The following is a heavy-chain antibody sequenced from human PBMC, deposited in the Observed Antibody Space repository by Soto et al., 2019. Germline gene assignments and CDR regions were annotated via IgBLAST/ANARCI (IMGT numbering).Heavy chain of an antibody. J-gene: IGHJ6*02. CDR2: IYPGDSDT. Sequence: TGESLKISCKGSGYSFTTYWIVWVRQMPGKGLEWMGIIYPGDSDTRYSPSFQGQVTISADKSGRTAYLQWRSLKASDTAIYYCARPRTTGGYYYFGMDVWGQGTAVTVSS. CDR3: ARPRTTGGYYYFGMDV. CDR1: GYSFTTYW. V-gene: IGHV5-51*01.